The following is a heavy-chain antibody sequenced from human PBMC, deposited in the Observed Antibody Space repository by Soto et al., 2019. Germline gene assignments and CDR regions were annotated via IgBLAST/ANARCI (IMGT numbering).Heavy chain of an antibody. V-gene: IGHV3-48*01. CDR1: GFALTYYN. CDR2: LSSSSGAT. Sequence: EVQLVESGGGLVQPGGSLRLSCAASGFALTYYNMKWVRQAPGKGLEWISDLSSSSGATYYADSVKGRFTISRDTAKNSLYLQMSSLRADDTAMYYCVRDSAYSFDYWGQGTLVTVSS. D-gene: IGHD2-21*01. CDR3: VRDSAYSFDY. J-gene: IGHJ4*02.